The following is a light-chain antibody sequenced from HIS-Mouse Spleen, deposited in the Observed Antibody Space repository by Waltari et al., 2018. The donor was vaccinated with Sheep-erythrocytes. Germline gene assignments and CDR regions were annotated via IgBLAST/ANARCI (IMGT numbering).Light chain of an antibody. CDR3: QAWDSSTVV. Sequence: SYELTQPPSVSVSPGQTASITCSGDKLGQTSACWYPQKPGHSPVLVIYQDSKRPSGIPERFSGSNSGNTATLTISGTQAMDEADYYCQAWDSSTVVFGGGTKLTVL. J-gene: IGLJ2*01. CDR1: KLGQTS. CDR2: QDS. V-gene: IGLV3-1*01.